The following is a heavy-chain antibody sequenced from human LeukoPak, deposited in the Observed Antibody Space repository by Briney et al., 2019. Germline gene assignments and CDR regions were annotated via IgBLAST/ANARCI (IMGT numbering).Heavy chain of an antibody. J-gene: IGHJ3*02. CDR1: GFTFSTYA. CDR2: ISGSGDST. V-gene: IGHV3-23*01. Sequence: GGSLRLSCAASGFTFSTYAMSWVRQAPGKGLEWVSTISGSGDSTYYADSVKGRFTISRDNSKNTLFLQMNSLTADDTAVYYCAKDLLQTFFFDSSGYYSDAFGMWGQGTMVTVSP. D-gene: IGHD3-22*01. CDR3: AKDLLQTFFFDSSGYYSDAFGM.